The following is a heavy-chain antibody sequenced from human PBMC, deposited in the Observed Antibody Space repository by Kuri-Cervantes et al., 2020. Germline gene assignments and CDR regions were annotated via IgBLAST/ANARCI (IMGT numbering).Heavy chain of an antibody. J-gene: IGHJ5*02. CDR1: GGSFSGYY. Sequence: SQTLSLTCAVYGGSFSGYYWSWIRQPPGKGLEWIGSIYYSGSTYYNPSLKSRVTISVDTSKNQFSLKLSSVTAADTAVYYCARSRDYYDSGVVPWFDPWGQGTLVTVSS. V-gene: IGHV4-34*01. CDR2: IYYSGST. D-gene: IGHD3-22*01. CDR3: ARSRDYYDSGVVPWFDP.